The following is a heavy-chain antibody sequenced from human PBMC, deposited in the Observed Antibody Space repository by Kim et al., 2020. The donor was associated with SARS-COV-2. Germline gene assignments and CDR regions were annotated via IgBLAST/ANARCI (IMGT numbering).Heavy chain of an antibody. CDR3: ASSMLYGVISAFDL. J-gene: IGHJ3*01. D-gene: IGHD3-16*02. CDR1: GHTFSSYA. CDR2: INTNTEKP. Sequence: ASVKVSCKASGHTFSSYAMNWVRQAPGQGLEWMGWINTNTEKPTYAQGFTGRFVFSLDTSVSKTYLQISSLKPEDTAVYYCASSMLYGVISAFDLWGQGTKVTVSS. V-gene: IGHV7-4-1*02.